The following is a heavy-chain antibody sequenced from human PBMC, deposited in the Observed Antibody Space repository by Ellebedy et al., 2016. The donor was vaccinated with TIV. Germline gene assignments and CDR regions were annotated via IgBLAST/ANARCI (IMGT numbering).Heavy chain of an antibody. J-gene: IGHJ4*02. CDR2: INQDGSEK. CDR3: ARENWYNDY. V-gene: IGHV3-7*04. CDR1: GFTFTTFW. Sequence: GESLKISYAASGFTFTTFWMSWVRQAPGKGLEWVGNINQDGSEKCYGDSVKGRFTISRDNAKNSVYLQMNSLRAEDTAVYYCARENWYNDYWGQGTLVTVSS. D-gene: IGHD1/OR15-1a*01.